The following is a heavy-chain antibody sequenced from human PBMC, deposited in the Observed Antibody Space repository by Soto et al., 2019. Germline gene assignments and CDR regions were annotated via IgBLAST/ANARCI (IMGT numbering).Heavy chain of an antibody. D-gene: IGHD6-19*01. Sequence: GGSLRLSCAASGFTFSSYGMHWVRQAPGKGLEWVAVISYDGSNKYYADSVKGRFTISRDNSKNTLYLQMNSLRAEDTAVYYCAKVKSRGSGWYGSYYYYGMDVWGQGTTVTVSS. J-gene: IGHJ6*02. CDR2: ISYDGSNK. CDR3: AKVKSRGSGWYGSYYYYGMDV. V-gene: IGHV3-30*18. CDR1: GFTFSSYG.